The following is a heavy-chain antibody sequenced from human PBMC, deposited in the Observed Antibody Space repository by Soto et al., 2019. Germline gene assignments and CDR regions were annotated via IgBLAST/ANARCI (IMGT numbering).Heavy chain of an antibody. Sequence: SLKVSCRAAERTFSTYTISCVRRAPGQGLEWVGRIIPILGIANYAQKFQGRVTITADKSTSTAYMDLSSLRSEATAECYCAGEGGIAVAGTKDWGQGILVPVS. V-gene: IGHV1-69*04. CDR2: IIPILGIA. CDR3: AGEGGIAVAGTKD. J-gene: IGHJ4*02. D-gene: IGHD6-19*01. CDR1: ERTFSTYT.